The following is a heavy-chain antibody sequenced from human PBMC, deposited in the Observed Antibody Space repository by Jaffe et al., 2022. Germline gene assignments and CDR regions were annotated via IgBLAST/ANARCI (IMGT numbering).Heavy chain of an antibody. V-gene: IGHV1-8*01. Sequence: QVQLVQSGAEVKKPGASVKVSCKASGYTFTSYDINWVRQATGQGLEWMGWMNPNSGNTGYAQKFQGRVTMTRNTSISTAYMELSSLRSEDTAVYYCARKASAYYDFWSGYYSPEYYYYYMDVWGKGTTVTVSS. CDR1: GYTFTSYD. D-gene: IGHD3-3*01. CDR3: ARKASAYYDFWSGYYSPEYYYYYMDV. CDR2: MNPNSGNT. J-gene: IGHJ6*03.